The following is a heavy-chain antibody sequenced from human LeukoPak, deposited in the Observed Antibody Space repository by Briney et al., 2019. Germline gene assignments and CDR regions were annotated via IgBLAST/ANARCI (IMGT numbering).Heavy chain of an antibody. Sequence: GGSLRLSCAASGFTFSNAWMSWVRQAPGKGLEWVGRIKSKTDGGTTDYAAPVKGRFTISRDDSKNTLYLQMNSLKTEDTAVYYCTTGDPDSSGDYWAPWYFDYWGQGTLVTVSS. CDR1: GFTFSNAW. D-gene: IGHD3-22*01. J-gene: IGHJ4*02. V-gene: IGHV3-15*01. CDR2: IKSKTDGGTT. CDR3: TTGDPDSSGDYWAPWYFDY.